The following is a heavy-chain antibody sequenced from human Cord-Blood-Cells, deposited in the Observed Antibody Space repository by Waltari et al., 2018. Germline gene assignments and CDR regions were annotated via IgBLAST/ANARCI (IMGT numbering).Heavy chain of an antibody. CDR3: ARNNDD. CDR2: ASYRSKEYN. J-gene: IGHJ4*02. D-gene: IGHD1-20*01. CDR1: GDSVSSHSAA. Sequence: QVLLQQSGPGLVKPWQTPSLTCAISGDSVSSHSAAWDWIRQSPSRGLEWVGRASYRSKEYNDKAVSVESRIAMSPDTSKIQCCLQLNSVTPEDTAVYYCARNNDDWGQGTLVTVSS. V-gene: IGHV6-1*01.